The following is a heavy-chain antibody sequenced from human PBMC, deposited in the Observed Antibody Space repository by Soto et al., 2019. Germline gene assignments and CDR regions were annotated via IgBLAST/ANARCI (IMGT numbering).Heavy chain of an antibody. D-gene: IGHD6-13*01. CDR3: TRDPDDPSSSCYNYSYGMDV. J-gene: IGHJ6*02. Sequence: GGSLRFSCTASGFTFGDYSMSWFRHAPGRGLEWVGFIRSKAYGGTTEYAASVKGRFTISRDDSKSIAYLQMNSLKTEDTAVYYCTRDPDDPSSSCYNYSYGMDVWGQGTTVTVSS. V-gene: IGHV3-49*03. CDR1: GFTFGDYS. CDR2: IRSKAYGGTT.